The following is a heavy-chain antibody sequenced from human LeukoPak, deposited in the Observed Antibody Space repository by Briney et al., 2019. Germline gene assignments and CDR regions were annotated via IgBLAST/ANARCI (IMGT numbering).Heavy chain of an antibody. J-gene: IGHJ5*02. CDR2: IYYSGST. Sequence: SETLSLTCTVSGGSISSSSYYWGWIRQPPGKGLEWIGSIYYSGSTYYNPSLKSRVTISVDTSKNQFSLQLNSVTPEDTAVYYCARDLGEGATTSNWFDPWGQGILVTVSS. CDR1: GGSISSSSYY. V-gene: IGHV4-39*07. D-gene: IGHD5-12*01. CDR3: ARDLGEGATTSNWFDP.